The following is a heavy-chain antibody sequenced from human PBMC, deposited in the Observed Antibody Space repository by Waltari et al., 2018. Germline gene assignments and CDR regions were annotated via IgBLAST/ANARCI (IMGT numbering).Heavy chain of an antibody. J-gene: IGHJ4*02. CDR3: ARGHCTGGSCHSGDNFDL. V-gene: IGHV3-53*03. CDR1: GFLVEATY. Sequence: EVNLVESGGGLVQPGGSLRLSCAAAGFLVEATYMTWVRQATGKGMEWLSVIYTGITTYYAESAKDRFIISRENSKNTLFLQMNMLRAEDTAVYYCARGHCTGGSCHSGDNFDLWGQGTLVTVSS. CDR2: IYTGITT. D-gene: IGHD2-15*01.